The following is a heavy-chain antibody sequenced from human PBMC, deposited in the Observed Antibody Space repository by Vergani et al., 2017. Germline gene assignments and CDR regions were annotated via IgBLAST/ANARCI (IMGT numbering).Heavy chain of an antibody. V-gene: IGHV3-74*01. CDR1: GFTFSSYW. D-gene: IGHD1-7*01. Sequence: EVQLVESGGGLVQPGGSLRLSCAASGFTFSSYWMHWVRQAPGKGLVWVSRINSDGSSTSYADSVKGRFTISRDNDKNTLYLQMNSLRAEDTAVYYCARASSLLGITGTTSGYYYYGMDVWGQGTTVTVSS. CDR2: INSDGSST. J-gene: IGHJ6*02. CDR3: ARASSLLGITGTTSGYYYYGMDV.